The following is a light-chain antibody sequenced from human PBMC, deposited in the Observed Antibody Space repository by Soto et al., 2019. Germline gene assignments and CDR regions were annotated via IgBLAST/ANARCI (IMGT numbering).Light chain of an antibody. CDR2: GAS. CDR1: QTVAVRS. V-gene: IGKV3-20*01. Sequence: EVVLTQSPGTLSLSPGDTATLFCKASQTVAVRSLAWYQQRPGQAPRLVISGASRRATGIPERFSGSGSATDFTLTIRRLEPEDFALYFCQQYSNSPLTFGGGARV. CDR3: QQYSNSPLT. J-gene: IGKJ4*01.